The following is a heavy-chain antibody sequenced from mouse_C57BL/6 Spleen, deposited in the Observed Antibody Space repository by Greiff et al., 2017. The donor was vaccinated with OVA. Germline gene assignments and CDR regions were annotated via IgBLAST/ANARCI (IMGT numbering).Heavy chain of an antibody. D-gene: IGHD4-1*01. J-gene: IGHJ4*01. CDR3: TRDWDDYAMDY. V-gene: IGHV1-15*01. Sequence: VQVVESGAELVRPGASVTLSCKASGYTFTDYEMHWVKQTPVHGLEWIGAIDPETGGTAYNQKFKGKAILTADKSSSTAYMELRSLTSEDSAVYYCTRDWDDYAMDYWGQGTSVTVSS. CDR2: IDPETGGT. CDR1: GYTFTDYE.